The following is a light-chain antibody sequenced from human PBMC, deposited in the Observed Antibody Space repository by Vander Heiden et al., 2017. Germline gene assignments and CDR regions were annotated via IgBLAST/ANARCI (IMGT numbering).Light chain of an antibody. CDR1: QGIRND. CDR3: RQDYNYPWT. V-gene: IGKV1-6*01. J-gene: IGKJ1*01. CDR2: AAS. Sequence: AIKTTQSLSSLSASVGDRVTITCRASQGIRNDSGWYQQKPGEAPKLLIYAASSLQSGVPTRFSGSGSGRDFTLTISILQPEDFATYYCRQDYNYPWTFGQGTKVEIK.